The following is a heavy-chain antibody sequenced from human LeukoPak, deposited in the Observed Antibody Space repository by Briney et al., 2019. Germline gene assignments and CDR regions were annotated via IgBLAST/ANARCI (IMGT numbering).Heavy chain of an antibody. CDR2: ISAYNGNT. Sequence: GASVKVSCKASGYTFTSYGISWVRQAPGQGLEWMGWISAYNGNTNYAQKLQGRVTMTTDTSTSTAYMELRSLRSDDTAVYYCARDWSDNGDGYLQHWGQGTLVTVSS. CDR3: ARDWSDNGDGYLQH. CDR1: GYTFTSYG. V-gene: IGHV1-18*01. J-gene: IGHJ1*01. D-gene: IGHD4-17*01.